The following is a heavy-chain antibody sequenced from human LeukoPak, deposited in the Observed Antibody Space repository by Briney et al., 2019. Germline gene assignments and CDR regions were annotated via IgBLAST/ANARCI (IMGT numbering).Heavy chain of an antibody. CDR3: AKAYRDAFDI. CDR2: IGGSGTTI. Sequence: PGGSLRLSCAASGFTFSSYSMNWVRQAPGKGLEWVSHIGGSGTTIYYADSVKGRFTISRDNGKNSLFLQMNSLRDEDTAVYYCAKAYRDAFDIWGQGTMVTVSS. V-gene: IGHV3-48*02. J-gene: IGHJ3*02. D-gene: IGHD3-16*02. CDR1: GFTFSSYS.